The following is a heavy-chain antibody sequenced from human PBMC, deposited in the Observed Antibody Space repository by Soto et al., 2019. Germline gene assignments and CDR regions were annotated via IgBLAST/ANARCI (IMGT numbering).Heavy chain of an antibody. CDR1: GGSISSYY. CDR3: ARGSAEQQLVLSTYYFDY. Sequence: SETLSLTCTVSGGSISSYYWSWIRQPPGKGLEWIGSIYYSGSTYYNPSLKSRVTISVDTSKNQFSLKLSSVTAADTAVYYCARGSAEQQLVLSTYYFDYWGQGTLVTVSS. V-gene: IGHV4-39*01. CDR2: IYYSGST. J-gene: IGHJ4*02. D-gene: IGHD6-13*01.